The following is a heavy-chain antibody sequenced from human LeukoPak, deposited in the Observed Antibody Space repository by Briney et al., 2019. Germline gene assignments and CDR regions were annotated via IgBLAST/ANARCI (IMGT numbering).Heavy chain of an antibody. CDR2: ISPDGSST. D-gene: IGHD2-2*02. V-gene: IGHV3-74*01. J-gene: IGHJ4*02. CDR1: GFTFSDYW. Sequence: PGGSLRLSCTASGFTFSDYWMHWVRQAPGKGLVWVSRISPDGSSTNYADSVKGRFTISRDNAKNTLYLQINSLRAEDSAVYYCARGGAINNIGSDYWGQGTLVTVSS. CDR3: ARGGAINNIGSDY.